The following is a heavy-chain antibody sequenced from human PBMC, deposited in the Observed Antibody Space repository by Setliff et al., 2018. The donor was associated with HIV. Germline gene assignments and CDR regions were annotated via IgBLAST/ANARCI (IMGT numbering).Heavy chain of an antibody. J-gene: IGHJ4*02. CDR2: ITPTGDT. CDR3: ARWPPHRSSDYDQEYYFDY. V-gene: IGHV4-34*01. Sequence: PSETLSLTCAVYGGSVSGHYWGWFRQPPGKGLEWIGEITPTGDTNYIPSLKSRVAMSLDTSKNQFSLKLRSVTAADTAVYYCARWPPHRSSDYDQEYYFDYWGQGTLVTVS. D-gene: IGHD3-22*01. CDR1: GGSVSGHY.